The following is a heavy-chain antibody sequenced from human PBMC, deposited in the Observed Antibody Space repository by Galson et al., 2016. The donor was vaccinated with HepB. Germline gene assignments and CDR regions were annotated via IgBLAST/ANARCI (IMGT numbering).Heavy chain of an antibody. CDR2: TYYRSKWYN. Sequence: CAISGDSVSSNSASWNFIRQSPSRGLEWLGRTYYRSKWYNDYAVSVRSRITINPDTSKNQFSLQLNSMTPEDTAAYYCARGISEQLKPSAYYYYLDVWGKGTTITVSS. D-gene: IGHD1-1*01. V-gene: IGHV6-1*01. CDR3: ARGISEQLKPSAYYYYLDV. J-gene: IGHJ6*03. CDR1: GDSVSSNSAS.